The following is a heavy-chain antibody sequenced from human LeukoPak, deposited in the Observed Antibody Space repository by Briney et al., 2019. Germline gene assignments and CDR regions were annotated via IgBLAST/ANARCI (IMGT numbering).Heavy chain of an antibody. CDR3: WRDSPYDASL. CDR2: ITSSPNDM. D-gene: IGHD3-16*01. Sequence: GRSLRLSCAASGFILSSYTIHWVRQAPGKGLEWVSSITSSPNDMHYADSLRGRFTVSRDNANNSLHLQVDGLRVEDTAVYYCWRDSPYDASLWGQGTLVTVSS. J-gene: IGHJ4*02. V-gene: IGHV3-21*01. CDR1: GFILSSYT.